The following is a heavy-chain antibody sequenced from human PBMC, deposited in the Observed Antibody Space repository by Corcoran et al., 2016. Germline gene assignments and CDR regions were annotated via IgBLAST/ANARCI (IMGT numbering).Heavy chain of an antibody. V-gene: IGHV3-15*07. CDR2: IKSKTDGGTT. CDR1: GFTFSNAW. Sequence: EVQLVESGGGLVKPGGSLRLSCAASGFTFSNAWMNWVRQAQGKGLEWVGRIKSKTDGGTTDYAAPVKGRLTISRDDSKNTLYLQMNSLKTEDTAVYYCTTERIVGARGPGAFDYWGQGTLVTVSS. D-gene: IGHD1-26*01. J-gene: IGHJ4*02. CDR3: TTERIVGARGPGAFDY.